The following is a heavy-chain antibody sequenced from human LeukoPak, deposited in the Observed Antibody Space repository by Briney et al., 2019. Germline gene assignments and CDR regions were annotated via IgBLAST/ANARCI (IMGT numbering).Heavy chain of an antibody. D-gene: IGHD5-18*01. J-gene: IGHJ4*02. CDR2: INPRGGST. Sequence: ASVKVSCKASGYTFSNYYIHWVRQAPGQGLEWMGLINPRGGSTSYAQKFQGRASMTRDTSTSTIYMELSSLRSEGTAVYYCAREIGPIQLHLWGSAFDYWGQGTLVTVSS. CDR3: AREIGPIQLHLWGSAFDY. V-gene: IGHV1-46*01. CDR1: GYTFSNYY.